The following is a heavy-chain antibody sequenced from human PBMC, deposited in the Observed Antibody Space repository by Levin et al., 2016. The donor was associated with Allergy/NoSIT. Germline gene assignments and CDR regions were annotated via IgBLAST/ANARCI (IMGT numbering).Heavy chain of an antibody. Sequence: GESLKISCAASGFNPSNYFLQWVRQAPGKGLVWVARINGDGSSTTYADSVRGRFTVSRDNAKNTLYLQMNSLRAADTAVYYCARDRSSIWYFDPWGQGTLVTVSS. V-gene: IGHV3-74*01. CDR3: ARDRSSIWYFDP. CDR2: INGDGSST. D-gene: IGHD6-13*01. CDR1: GFNPSNYF. J-gene: IGHJ5*02.